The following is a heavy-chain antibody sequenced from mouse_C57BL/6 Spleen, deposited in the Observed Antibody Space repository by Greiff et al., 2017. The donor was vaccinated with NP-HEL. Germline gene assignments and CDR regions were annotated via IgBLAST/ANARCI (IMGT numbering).Heavy chain of an antibody. CDR1: GYTFTSYW. CDR3: ARGEGYGNFYWYFDV. Sequence: QVQLQQPGAELVKPGASVKMSCKASGYTFTSYWITWVKQRPGQGLEWIGDIYPGSGSTNYNEKFKSKATLTVDTSSSTAYMQRSSLTSEDSAVYYCARGEGYGNFYWYFDVWGTGTTVTVSS. CDR2: IYPGSGST. J-gene: IGHJ1*03. D-gene: IGHD2-1*01. V-gene: IGHV1-55*01.